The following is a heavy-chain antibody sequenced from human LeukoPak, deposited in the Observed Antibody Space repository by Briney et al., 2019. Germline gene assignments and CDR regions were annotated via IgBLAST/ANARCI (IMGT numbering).Heavy chain of an antibody. Sequence: ASVKVSCKASGYTFTSYDINWVRQATGQGLGWMGWMNPNSGNTGYAQKFQGRVTMTRNTSISTAYMELSSLRSEDTAVYYCARGSHYGRRRTNWFDPWGQGTLVTVSS. D-gene: IGHD3-10*01. V-gene: IGHV1-8*01. CDR1: GYTFTSYD. J-gene: IGHJ5*02. CDR2: MNPNSGNT. CDR3: ARGSHYGRRRTNWFDP.